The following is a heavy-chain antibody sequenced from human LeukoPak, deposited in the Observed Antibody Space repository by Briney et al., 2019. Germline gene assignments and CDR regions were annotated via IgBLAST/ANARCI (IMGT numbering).Heavy chain of an antibody. CDR3: ARAVVDVTRWFDP. CDR1: GDSMSSSRFS. V-gene: IGHV4-30-2*01. Sequence: PSETLSLNCDVSGDSMSSSRFSWSWLRQPPGKGLEWIGYIYHGGSTHYNPSLKSRVTISVDKSKRQFSLRLASVTAADTAVYFCARAVVDVTRWFDPWGQGTLVTVSS. CDR2: IYHGGST. J-gene: IGHJ5*02. D-gene: IGHD2-2*01.